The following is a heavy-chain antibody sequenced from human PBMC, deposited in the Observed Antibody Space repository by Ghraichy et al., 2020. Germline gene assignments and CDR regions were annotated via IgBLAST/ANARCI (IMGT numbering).Heavy chain of an antibody. D-gene: IGHD4-17*01. V-gene: IGHV4-4*02. CDR1: GGSISSSNW. J-gene: IGHJ5*02. CDR2: IYHSGST. CDR3: ASYYDYGDYVPFDP. Sequence: SETLSLTCAVSGGSISSSNWWSWVRQPPGKGLEWIGEIYHSGSTNYNPSLKSRVTISVDKSKNQFSLKLSSVTAADTAVYYCASYYDYGDYVPFDPGGQGTLVTVSS.